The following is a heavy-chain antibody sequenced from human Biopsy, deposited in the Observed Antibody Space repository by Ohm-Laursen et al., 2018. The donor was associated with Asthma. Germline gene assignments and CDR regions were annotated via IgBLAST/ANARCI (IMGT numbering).Heavy chain of an antibody. CDR1: GGSISSGGYY. Sequence: TLSLTCTVSGGSISSGGYYWSWIRQHPGKGLEWIGYIYYSGSTYYNPSLKSRVTISVDTSKNQFSLKLSSVTAADTAVYYCARVPHYDILTGFTLRYYYGMDVWSQGTTVTVSS. CDR2: IYYSGST. CDR3: ARVPHYDILTGFTLRYYYGMDV. D-gene: IGHD3-9*01. V-gene: IGHV4-31*03. J-gene: IGHJ6*02.